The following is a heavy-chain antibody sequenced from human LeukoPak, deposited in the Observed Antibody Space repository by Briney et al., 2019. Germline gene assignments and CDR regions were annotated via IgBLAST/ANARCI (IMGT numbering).Heavy chain of an antibody. CDR1: GYTFTRYG. Sequence: ASVKVSCKASGYTFTRYGISWVRQAPGQGLEWMGWISAYNGNTNYAQKLQGRVTMTTDTSTSTAYMELTSLRSDDTAVYYCARDESNSSWLYYWGQGTLVTVSS. V-gene: IGHV1-18*01. J-gene: IGHJ4*02. CDR3: ARDESNSSWLYY. CDR2: ISAYNGNT. D-gene: IGHD6-13*01.